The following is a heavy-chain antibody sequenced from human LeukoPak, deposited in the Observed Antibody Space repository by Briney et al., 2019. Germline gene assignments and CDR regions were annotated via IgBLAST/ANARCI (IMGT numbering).Heavy chain of an antibody. CDR2: MDYSGST. CDR3: ARHGSYGSGSYHYLDY. Sequence: SETPSLTCTVPDGSISSSSYYWGGIRQPPGKGLGWIGLMDYSGSTYCSPSLKRRVTVSVDTSRNQFALKLSSVTAADTAVYYCARHGSYGSGSYHYLDYWGQGTQVTVSS. V-gene: IGHV4-39*01. D-gene: IGHD3-10*01. J-gene: IGHJ4*02. CDR1: DGSISSSSYY.